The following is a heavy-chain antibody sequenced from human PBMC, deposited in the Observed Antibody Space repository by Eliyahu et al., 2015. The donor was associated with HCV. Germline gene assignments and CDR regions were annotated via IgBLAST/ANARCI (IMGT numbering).Heavy chain of an antibody. CDR1: GYPXXSYX. CDR3: AKGSGYHFDY. D-gene: IGHD3-3*01. V-gene: IGHV1-46*01. CDR2: INPSGGST. Sequence: QVQLVQSGAEVKKPGASVKVSCKTSGYPXXSYXMHWVRQAPGQGLEWMGIINPSGGSTSYAQKFQGRVTMTRDTSTSTVYMELNSLRSEDTAVYYCAKGSGYHFDYWGQGTLVTVSS. J-gene: IGHJ4*02.